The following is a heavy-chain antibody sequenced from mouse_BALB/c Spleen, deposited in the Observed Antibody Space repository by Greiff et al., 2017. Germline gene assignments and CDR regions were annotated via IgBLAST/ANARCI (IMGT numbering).Heavy chain of an antibody. D-gene: IGHD1-1*01. CDR2: IDPETGGT. J-gene: IGHJ1*01. Sequence: VQLQQSGAELVRPGASVTLSCKASGYTFTDYEMHWVKQTPVHGLEWIGAIDPETGGTAYNQKFKGKATLTADKSSSTAYMELRSLTSEDSAVYYCARSGYYGSRWYFDVWGAGTTVTVSS. CDR1: GYTFTDYE. V-gene: IGHV1-15*01. CDR3: ARSGYYGSRWYFDV.